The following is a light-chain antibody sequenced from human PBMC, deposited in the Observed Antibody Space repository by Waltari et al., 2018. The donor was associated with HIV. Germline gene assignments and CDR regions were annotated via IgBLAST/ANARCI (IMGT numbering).Light chain of an antibody. J-gene: IGLJ2*01. Sequence: SYELTQPPSVSVSPGQTARITCSGDVLAKNYARWFQQKPGQAPVLVIYKDTERPSGVPDRFSGSKSGNTASLTISGLQAEDEADYYCCSYAGRNTMVFGGGTTLTVL. CDR1: VLAKNY. CDR3: CSYAGRNTMV. V-gene: IGLV3-27*01. CDR2: KDT.